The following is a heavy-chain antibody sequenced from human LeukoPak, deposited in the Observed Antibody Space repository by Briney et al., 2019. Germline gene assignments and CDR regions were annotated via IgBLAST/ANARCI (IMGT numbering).Heavy chain of an antibody. J-gene: IGHJ3*02. V-gene: IGHV3-23*01. D-gene: IGHD6-6*01. Sequence: GGSLRLSCAASGFNFISYAMSWVRQAPGKGLEWVSAISGSGGSTYYADSVKGRFTISRDNSKNTLYLQMNSLRAEDTAVYYCAGGSIAARIFAFDIWGQGTMVTVSS. CDR3: AGGSIAARIFAFDI. CDR2: ISGSGGST. CDR1: GFNFISYA.